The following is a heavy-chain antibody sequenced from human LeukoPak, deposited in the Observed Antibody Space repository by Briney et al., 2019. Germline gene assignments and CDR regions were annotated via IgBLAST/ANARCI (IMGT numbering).Heavy chain of an antibody. CDR2: IYHSGST. Sequence: SETLSLTCAVSGGSISSSNWWSWVRQPPGKGLEWIGEIYHSGSTNYNPSLKSRVTILVDKSKNQFSLKLSSVTAADTAVYYCARDTWFGELLQYWGQGTLVTVSS. D-gene: IGHD3-10*01. CDR1: GGSISSSNW. V-gene: IGHV4-4*02. CDR3: ARDTWFGELLQY. J-gene: IGHJ4*02.